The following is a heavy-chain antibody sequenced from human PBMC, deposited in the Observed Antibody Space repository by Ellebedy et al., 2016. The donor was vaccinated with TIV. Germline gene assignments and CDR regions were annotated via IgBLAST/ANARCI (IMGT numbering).Heavy chain of an antibody. D-gene: IGHD5-18*01. CDR2: FSSGGST. CDR3: ARPIGYSYGVDY. Sequence: PGGPLRLSCAASGFTVGNNFMSWVRQAPGKGLEWVSPFSSGGSTDYTDSVKGRFTISRDSSKNTLYLQMNSLRAEDTAVYYCARPIGYSYGVDYWGQGTLVTVSS. CDR1: GFTVGNNF. J-gene: IGHJ4*02. V-gene: IGHV3-53*01.